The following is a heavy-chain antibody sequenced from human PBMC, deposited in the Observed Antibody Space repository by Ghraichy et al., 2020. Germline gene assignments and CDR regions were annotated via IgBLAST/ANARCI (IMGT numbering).Heavy chain of an antibody. CDR3: TRDAYCGGDCYFHWYFDL. J-gene: IGHJ2*01. D-gene: IGHD2-21*02. V-gene: IGHV3-30*04. CDR2: ISYDGIYT. CDR1: GFTFSSYA. Sequence: GGSLRLSCAASGFTFSSYAMHWVRQAPGKGLEWVAVISYDGIYTYFADSVKGRFTISRDNSKNTLYLQMNSLRPDDTAVYYCTRDAYCGGDCYFHWYFDLWGRVTLVTVSS.